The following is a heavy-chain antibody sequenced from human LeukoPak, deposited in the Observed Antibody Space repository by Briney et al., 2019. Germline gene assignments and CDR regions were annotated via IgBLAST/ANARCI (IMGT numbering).Heavy chain of an antibody. CDR1: GFTFSSYS. Sequence: PGGSLRLSCAASGFTFSSYSMNWVRQAPGKGLEWVSSISSSSSYIYYADSVKGRFTISRDNAKNSLYLQMNSLRAEDTAVYYCARGLGYSNYEPYYYYMDVWGKGTTVTVSS. D-gene: IGHD4-11*01. CDR2: ISSSSSYI. CDR3: ARGLGYSNYEPYYYYMDV. V-gene: IGHV3-21*01. J-gene: IGHJ6*03.